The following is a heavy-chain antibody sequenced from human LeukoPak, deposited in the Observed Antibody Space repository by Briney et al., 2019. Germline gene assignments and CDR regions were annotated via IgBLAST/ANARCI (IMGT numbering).Heavy chain of an antibody. CDR1: GFTFSSYG. V-gene: IGHV3-33*06. D-gene: IGHD6-19*01. CDR2: IWYDGSNK. CDR3: AKELQWLSTEGYFDY. J-gene: IGHJ4*02. Sequence: GGSLRLSCAASGFTFSSYGMHWVRQAPGKGLEWVAVIWYDGSNKYYADSVKGRFTISRDNSKNTLYLQMNSLRAEDTAVYYCAKELQWLSTEGYFDYWGQGTLVTVSS.